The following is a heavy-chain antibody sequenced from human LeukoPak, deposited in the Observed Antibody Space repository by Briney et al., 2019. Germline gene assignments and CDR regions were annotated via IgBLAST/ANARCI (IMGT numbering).Heavy chain of an antibody. CDR3: AKALGFCSGGSCYSSDY. J-gene: IGHJ4*02. V-gene: IGHV1-69*13. CDR2: IIPIFGTA. D-gene: IGHD2-15*01. CDR1: GGTFSSYA. Sequence: GASVKVSCKASGGTFSSYAISWVRQAPGQGLEWMGGIIPIFGTANYAQKFQGRVTITADESTSTAYMELGSLGSEDTAVYYCAKALGFCSGGSCYSSDYWGQGTLVTVSS.